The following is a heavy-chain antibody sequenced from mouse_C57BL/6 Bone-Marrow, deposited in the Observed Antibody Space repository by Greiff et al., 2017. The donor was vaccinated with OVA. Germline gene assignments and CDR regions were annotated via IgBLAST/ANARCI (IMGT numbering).Heavy chain of an antibody. V-gene: IGHV1-55*01. D-gene: IGHD1-1*01. CDR1: GYTFTSYW. Sequence: QVQLQQPGAELVKPGASVKMSCKASGYTFTSYWITWVKQRPGQGLEWIGDIYPGSGSTNYNEKFKSKATLTVDTSSSTAYMQLSSLTSEDSAVYYCASVTTVVLQYYAMDYWGQGTSVTVSS. CDR3: ASVTTVVLQYYAMDY. CDR2: IYPGSGST. J-gene: IGHJ4*01.